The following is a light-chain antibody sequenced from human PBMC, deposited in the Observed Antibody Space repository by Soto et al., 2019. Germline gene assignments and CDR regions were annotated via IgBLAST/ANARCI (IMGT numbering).Light chain of an antibody. Sequence: EIVLTQSPGTLSLSPGDRATLSCRASQSLSSRYLAWYRQKPGQAPRLLIYGASNRATGIPDRFSGSGSGADFTLTISRREPDDFAVYYCQQYSSSPPTFGGGTKVELK. CDR3: QQYSSSPPT. CDR1: QSLSSRY. J-gene: IGKJ4*01. CDR2: GAS. V-gene: IGKV3-20*01.